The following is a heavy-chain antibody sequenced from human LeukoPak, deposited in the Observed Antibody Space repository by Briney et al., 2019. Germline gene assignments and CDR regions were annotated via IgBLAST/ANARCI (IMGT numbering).Heavy chain of an antibody. V-gene: IGHV3-9*01. Sequence: GGSLRLSCAASGFTFDDYAMHWVRQAPGKGLEWVSGISWNSGSIDYADSVKGRFTISRDNAKNSLYLQMNSLRAEDTALYYCAKAPDIVVVPAANVDYYFDYWGQGTLVTVSS. CDR1: GFTFDDYA. CDR2: ISWNSGSI. J-gene: IGHJ4*02. CDR3: AKAPDIVVVPAANVDYYFDY. D-gene: IGHD2-2*01.